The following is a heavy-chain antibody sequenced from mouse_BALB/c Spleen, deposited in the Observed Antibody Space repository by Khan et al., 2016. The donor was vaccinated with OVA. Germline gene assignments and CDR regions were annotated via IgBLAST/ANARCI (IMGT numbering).Heavy chain of an antibody. Sequence: QMQLEESGAELARPGASVKMSCKASGYTFTSYTIHWIKLRPGQGLEWIGYINPSNGYTNYNQKFKDKATLTADKSSTTAYMQLSSLTSDDSAVYYRVRDGADHRNDGWFAYWGQGTMVTVSA. D-gene: IGHD2-14*01. CDR1: GYTFTSYT. CDR3: VRDGADHRNDGWFAY. V-gene: IGHV1-4*01. J-gene: IGHJ3*01. CDR2: INPSNGYT.